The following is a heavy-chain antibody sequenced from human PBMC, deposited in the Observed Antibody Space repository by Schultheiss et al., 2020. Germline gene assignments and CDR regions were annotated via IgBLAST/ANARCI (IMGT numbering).Heavy chain of an antibody. J-gene: IGHJ4*02. D-gene: IGHD3-10*01. Sequence: GGSLRLSCAASGFTFSHAWMSWVRQAPGKGLEWVSVIYSGGSTYYADSVKGRFTISRHNSKNTLYLQMNSLRAEDTAVYYCARVSYYNGAGLDYWGQGTLVTVSS. CDR1: GFTFSHAW. CDR2: IYSGGST. V-gene: IGHV3-53*04. CDR3: ARVSYYNGAGLDY.